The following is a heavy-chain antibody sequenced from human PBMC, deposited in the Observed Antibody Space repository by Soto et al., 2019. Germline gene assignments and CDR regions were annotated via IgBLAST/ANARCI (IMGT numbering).Heavy chain of an antibody. Sequence: VASVKVSCKASGYTFTSYYMHWVRQAPGQGLEWMGIINPSGGSTSYAQKFQGRVTMTRDTSTSTVYMELSSLRSEDTAVYYCARETAMVKGYYYYGMDVWGQGTTVTVSS. V-gene: IGHV1-46*01. CDR2: INPSGGST. D-gene: IGHD5-18*01. J-gene: IGHJ6*02. CDR3: ARETAMVKGYYYYGMDV. CDR1: GYTFTSYY.